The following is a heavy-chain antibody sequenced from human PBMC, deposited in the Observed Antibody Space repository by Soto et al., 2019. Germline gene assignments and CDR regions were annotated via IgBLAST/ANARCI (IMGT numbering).Heavy chain of an antibody. Sequence: QVQLVESGGGVVQPGRSLRLSCAASGFTFSSYGMHWVRQAPGKGLEWVAVIWYDGSNKYYADSVKGRFTISRDNSKNTLYLQMNSLRAEDTAVYYCARDGGYSSGYPAAGDTAPWGQGTLVSVSS. CDR1: GFTFSSYG. CDR3: ARDGGYSSGYPAAGDTAP. V-gene: IGHV3-33*01. J-gene: IGHJ5*02. D-gene: IGHD5-18*01. CDR2: IWYDGSNK.